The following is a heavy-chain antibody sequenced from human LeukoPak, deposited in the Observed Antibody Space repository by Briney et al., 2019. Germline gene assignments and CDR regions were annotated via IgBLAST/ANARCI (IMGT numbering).Heavy chain of an antibody. D-gene: IGHD6-19*01. CDR3: ARDPRPRGWYQDALDI. V-gene: IGHV1-8*01. Sequence: ASVKVSCKASGYTFTSYDINWVRQATGQGLEWMGWMNPNSGNTGYAQKFQGRVTMTRNTSISTAYMELSSLRSEDTAVYYCARDPRPRGWYQDALDIWGQGTMVTVSS. J-gene: IGHJ3*02. CDR1: GYTFTSYD. CDR2: MNPNSGNT.